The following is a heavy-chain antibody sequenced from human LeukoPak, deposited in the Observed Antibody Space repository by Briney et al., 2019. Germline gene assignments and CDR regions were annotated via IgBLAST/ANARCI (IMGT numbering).Heavy chain of an antibody. CDR3: ARGVDSAIDW. J-gene: IGHJ4*02. CDR2: INGDGRDK. D-gene: IGHD3-9*01. V-gene: IGHV3-7*01. CDR1: GFTCSSYW. Sequence: GGSLRLSCAASGFTCSSYWMNWVRQAPGKGLEWVANINGDGRDKYYVGSVRGRFTISRDNADNALYLQMNSLRGDDTALYYCARGVDSAIDWWGQGTLVTVSS.